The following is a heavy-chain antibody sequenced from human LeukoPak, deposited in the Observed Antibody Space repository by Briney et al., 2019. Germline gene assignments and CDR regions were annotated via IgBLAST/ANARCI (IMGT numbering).Heavy chain of an antibody. J-gene: IGHJ4*02. CDR3: ARNKVGGSPTGIFDY. D-gene: IGHD1-1*01. V-gene: IGHV3-21*01. CDR2: ISSSSSYI. CDR1: GFTFTTCA. Sequence: NPGGSLRLSCAASGFTFTTCAMIWVRQAPGKGLEWVSSISSSSSYIYYADSVKGRSTISRDNAKNSLYLQMNSLRAEDTAVYYCARNKVGGSPTGIFDYWGQGTLVTVSS.